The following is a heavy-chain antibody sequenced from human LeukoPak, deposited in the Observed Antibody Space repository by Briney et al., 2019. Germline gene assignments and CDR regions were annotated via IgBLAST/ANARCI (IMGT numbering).Heavy chain of an antibody. CDR3: ARISSSNWYNERGAFDV. CDR2: VYYTGST. D-gene: IGHD6-13*01. CDR1: GGSISSSSYY. Sequence: SETPSLTCTVSGGSISSSSYYWSWVRQPPGKGLEWIGFVYYTGSTNYSLSLKSRVTISVDTSKNQLSLKLRSVTAADTAVYYCARISSSNWYNERGAFDVWGQGTMVTVSS. V-gene: IGHV4-61*01. J-gene: IGHJ3*01.